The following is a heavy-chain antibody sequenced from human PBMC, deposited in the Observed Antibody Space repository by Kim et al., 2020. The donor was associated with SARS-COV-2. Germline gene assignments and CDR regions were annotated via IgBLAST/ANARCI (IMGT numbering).Heavy chain of an antibody. J-gene: IGHJ4*02. CDR2: ISGSAGGT. Sequence: GGSLRLSCEASGFTFSSYAMSWVRQAPGKGLEWVSAISGSAGGTYYADSVKGRFTISRDNSKSTLFLQMNSLRAEDTAVYYCAKSYYCTSTSCHSAFDYWGQGTLVTVSS. V-gene: IGHV3-23*01. CDR1: GFTFSSYA. CDR3: AKSYYCTSTSCHSAFDY. D-gene: IGHD2-2*01.